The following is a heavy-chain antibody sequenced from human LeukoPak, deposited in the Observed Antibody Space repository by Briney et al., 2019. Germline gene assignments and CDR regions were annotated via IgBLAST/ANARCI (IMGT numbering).Heavy chain of an antibody. V-gene: IGHV4-34*01. CDR3: AGSGSYGYYYYMDV. D-gene: IGHD3-10*01. Sequence: SETLSLTCAVYGGSFSGYYWSWIRQPPGKGLEWIGEINHSGSTNYNPSLKSRVTISVDTSKNQFSLKLSSVTAADTAVYYCAGSGSYGYYYYMDVWGKGTTVTISS. CDR1: GGSFSGYY. CDR2: INHSGST. J-gene: IGHJ6*03.